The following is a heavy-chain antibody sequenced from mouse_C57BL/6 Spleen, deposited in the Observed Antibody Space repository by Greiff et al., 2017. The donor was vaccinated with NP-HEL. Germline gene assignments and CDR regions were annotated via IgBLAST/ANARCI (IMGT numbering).Heavy chain of an antibody. V-gene: IGHV1-69*01. CDR2: IDPSDSYT. CDR3: ARFNYYGSSYDY. CDR1: GYTFTSYW. Sequence: QVQLQQPGAELVMPGASVKLSCKASGYTFTSYWMHWVKQRPGQGLEWIGEIDPSDSYTNYNQKFKGKSTLNVDKSSSTAYMQLSSLTSEDSAVYYCARFNYYGSSYDYWGQGTTLTVSS. J-gene: IGHJ2*01. D-gene: IGHD1-1*01.